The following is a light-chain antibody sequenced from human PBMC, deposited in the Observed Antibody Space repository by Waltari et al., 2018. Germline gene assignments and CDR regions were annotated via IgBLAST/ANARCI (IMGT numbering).Light chain of an antibody. CDR3: QQHGTRPAT. CDR2: RAA. CDR1: QSVGSTG. V-gene: IGKV3-20*01. Sequence: RASQSVGSTGVAWVQQEPNQAPRVVIYRAAGRATCIPAGCSVSASETVFSLTISGLGPEEFAVYYGQQHGTRPATFGQGTKVEIK. J-gene: IGKJ1*01.